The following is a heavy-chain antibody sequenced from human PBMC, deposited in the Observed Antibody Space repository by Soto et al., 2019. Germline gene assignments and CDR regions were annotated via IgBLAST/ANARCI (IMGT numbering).Heavy chain of an antibody. CDR3: ARGVSVTLAVQGGAPDKNYFDS. CDR2: IDHSGIT. V-gene: IGHV4-34*04. J-gene: IGHJ4*02. CDR1: VASFSGFY. D-gene: IGHD1-26*01. Sequence: SETLSLTCAVSVASFSGFYWSWIRQSPGKGLEWIGEIDHSGITNHNTALKSRATMSVDTSKNQFSLKLRSVTAADTAVYYCARGVSVTLAVQGGAPDKNYFDSWSQGTLVTVS.